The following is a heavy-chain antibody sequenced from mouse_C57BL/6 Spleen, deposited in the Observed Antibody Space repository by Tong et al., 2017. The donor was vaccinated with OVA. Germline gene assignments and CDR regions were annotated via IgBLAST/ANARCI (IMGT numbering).Heavy chain of an antibody. CDR3: ARKERYEYDGGPWFAY. CDR2: ISSGSSTI. D-gene: IGHD2-4*01. Sequence: EVQLQESGGGLVKPGGSLKLSCAASGFTFSDYGMHWVRQAPEKGLEWVAYISSGSSTIYYADTVKGRFTISRDNAKNTLFLQMTSLRSEDTAMYYCARKERYEYDGGPWFAYWGQGTLVTVSA. CDR1: GFTFSDYG. J-gene: IGHJ3*01. V-gene: IGHV5-17*01.